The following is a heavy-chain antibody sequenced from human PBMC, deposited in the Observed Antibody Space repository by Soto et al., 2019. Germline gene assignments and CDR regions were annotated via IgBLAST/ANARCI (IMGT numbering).Heavy chain of an antibody. D-gene: IGHD3-22*01. CDR2: ISYDGSNK. CDR3: AKGKGSSGYFDY. CDR1: GFTFSSYG. V-gene: IGHV3-30*18. J-gene: IGHJ4*02. Sequence: GGSLRLSCAASGFTFSSYGMHWVRLAPGKGLEWVAVISYDGSNKYYADSVKGRFTISRDNSKNTLYLQMNSLRAEDTAVYYCAKGKGSSGYFDYWGQGTLVTVSS.